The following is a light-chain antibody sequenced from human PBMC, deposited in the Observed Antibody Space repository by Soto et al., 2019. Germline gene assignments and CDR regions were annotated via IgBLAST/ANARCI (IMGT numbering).Light chain of an antibody. J-gene: IGKJ3*01. CDR2: DAS. V-gene: IGKV1-5*01. Sequence: MTQSPATLSASVGATVTVTCRASQSVSGWLAWYQQKPGEAPKLLIYDASALPRGVPSRFSGSGSGTELTITISSLQPEDCETYYCQQLNIYPLTFGPGTKVDI. CDR1: QSVSGW. CDR3: QQLNIYPLT.